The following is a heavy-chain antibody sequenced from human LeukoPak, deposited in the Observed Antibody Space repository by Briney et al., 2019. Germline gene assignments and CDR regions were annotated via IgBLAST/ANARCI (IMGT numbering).Heavy chain of an antibody. V-gene: IGHV1-69*04. CDR2: IIPILGIA. Sequence: SVKVSCKASGGTFSSYAISWVRQAPGQGLEWMGRIIPILGIANYAQKFQGRVTITADKSTSTAYMELSSLRSEDTAVYYCARCRWGRPYYYGSSGYYHSPYYYYGMDVWGQGTTVTVSS. D-gene: IGHD3-22*01. CDR1: GGTFSSYA. CDR3: ARCRWGRPYYYGSSGYYHSPYYYYGMDV. J-gene: IGHJ6*02.